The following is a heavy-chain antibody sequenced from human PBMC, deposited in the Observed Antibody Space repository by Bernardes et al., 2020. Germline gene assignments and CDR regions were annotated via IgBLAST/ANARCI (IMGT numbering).Heavy chain of an antibody. J-gene: IGHJ4*02. Sequence: SETLSLTCAVSGYSISSGYYWGWIRQPPGKGLEWIGNIYHTGATHYNPSLKSRVTISADTSKNQFSLRLRSVTAADTAVYYCASQPSYCSGSSCPDYWGQGTLVTVSS. CDR1: GYSISSGYY. V-gene: IGHV4-38-2*01. D-gene: IGHD2-2*01. CDR2: IYHTGAT. CDR3: ASQPSYCSGSSCPDY.